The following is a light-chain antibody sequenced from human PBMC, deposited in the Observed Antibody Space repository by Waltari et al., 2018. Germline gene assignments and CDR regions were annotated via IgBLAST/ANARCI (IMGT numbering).Light chain of an antibody. V-gene: IGLV2-14*03. Sequence: QSALTQPASVSGSPGQSITISCTGASTDVGAYNYVSWYQQIPGKAPKVIIYDVTKRPSGVSNRFSGSKSSNSASLSISGLQAEDEAHYYCCSYAGRSTWVFGGGTKVTVL. CDR3: CSYAGRSTWV. CDR1: STDVGAYNY. J-gene: IGLJ3*02. CDR2: DVT.